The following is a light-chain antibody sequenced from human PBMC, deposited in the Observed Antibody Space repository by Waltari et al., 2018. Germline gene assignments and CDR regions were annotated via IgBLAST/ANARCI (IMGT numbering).Light chain of an antibody. V-gene: IGKV3-11*01. J-gene: IGKJ2*01. CDR2: DSI. CDR3: QQSYTYSYT. Sequence: EIVLTQSPATLSLSPGERATLSCRASQSITNYLAWYQQKPGQAPRLLIYDSINRATGIPARFSGGGSGTDFTLTITSLEPEDFATYYCQQSYTYSYTFGQGTKLEIK. CDR1: QSITNY.